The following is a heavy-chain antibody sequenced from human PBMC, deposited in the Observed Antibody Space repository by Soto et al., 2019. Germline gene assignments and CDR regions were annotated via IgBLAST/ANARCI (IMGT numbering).Heavy chain of an antibody. J-gene: IGHJ6*02. CDR1: GFTFSTYV. V-gene: IGHV3-30*18. CDR3: AKGGPSGMDV. CDR2: MSYDGSKI. Sequence: QVQLVESGGGVVQPGRSLRLSCAASGFTFSTYVMHWVRQAPGKGLEWVAIMSYDGSKIHYADSVKGRFTISRDNSKNTLYLQMNSLRPEATAVYYCAKGGPSGMDVWGQGTTVTVSS.